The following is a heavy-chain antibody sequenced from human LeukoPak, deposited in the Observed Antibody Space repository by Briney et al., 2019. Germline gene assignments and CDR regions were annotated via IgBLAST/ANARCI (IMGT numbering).Heavy chain of an antibody. CDR3: ARAGKQWLAYYYYYGMDV. CDR2: FDPEDGET. D-gene: IGHD6-19*01. Sequence: ASVKVSCKVSGYTLTELSMHWVRQAPGKGLEWMGGFDPEDGETIYAQKFQGRVTMTEDTSTDTAYMELSSLRSEDTAVYYCARAGKQWLAYYYYYGMDVWGQGTTVTVSS. CDR1: GYTLTELS. V-gene: IGHV1-24*01. J-gene: IGHJ6*02.